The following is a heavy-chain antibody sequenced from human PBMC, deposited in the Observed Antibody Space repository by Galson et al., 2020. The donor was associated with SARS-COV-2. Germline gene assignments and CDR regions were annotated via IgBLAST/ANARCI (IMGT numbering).Heavy chain of an antibody. CDR3: AKEGIGCSSTSFYEGWGYYYYGMDV. CDR2: ISYDGSNK. D-gene: IGHD2-2*01. J-gene: IGHJ6*02. V-gene: IGHV3-30*18. CDR1: GFTFSSYG. Sequence: GGSLRLSCAASGFTFSSYGMHWVRQAPGKGLEWVAVISYDGSNKYYADSVKGRFTISRDNSKNTLYLQMNSLRAEDTAVYYCAKEGIGCSSTSFYEGWGYYYYGMDVWGQGTTVTVAS.